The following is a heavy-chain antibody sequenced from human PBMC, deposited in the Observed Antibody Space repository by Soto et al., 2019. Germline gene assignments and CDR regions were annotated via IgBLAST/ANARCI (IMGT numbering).Heavy chain of an antibody. D-gene: IGHD3-9*01. CDR2: ISHDGEKK. J-gene: IGHJ4*02. CDR3: AKTATYFGYCHNTGYSSEDH. Sequence: PGGSLKLYCTVSRLAFNSFALHWVSQTPGKGLEWVAIISHDGEKKVYADCVKCRFTVFREXSRKTLDLQLTRMGSADTALYFCAKTATYFGYCHNTGYSSEDHLGRGGMVTVSS. CDR1: RLAFNSFA. V-gene: IGHV3-30*18.